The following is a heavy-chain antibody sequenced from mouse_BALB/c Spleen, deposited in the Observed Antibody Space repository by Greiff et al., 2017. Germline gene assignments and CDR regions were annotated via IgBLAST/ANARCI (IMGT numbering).Heavy chain of an antibody. CDR1: GFTFSSYA. V-gene: IGHV5-9-4*01. Sequence: DVKLQESGGGLVKPGGSLKLSCAASGFTFSSYAMSWVRQSPEKRLEWVAEISSGGSYTYYPDTVTGRFTISRDNAKNTLYLEMSSLRSEDTAMYYCARDRGDYYAMDYWGQGTSVTVSS. J-gene: IGHJ4*01. CDR2: ISSGGSYT. CDR3: ARDRGDYYAMDY. D-gene: IGHD3-1*01.